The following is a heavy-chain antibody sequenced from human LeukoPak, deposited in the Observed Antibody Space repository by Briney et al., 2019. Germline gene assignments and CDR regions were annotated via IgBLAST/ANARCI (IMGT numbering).Heavy chain of an antibody. CDR3: AKSIVVVPDGMDV. CDR2: ISSSSTYI. CDR1: GFTFSSYS. Sequence: GGSLRLSCAASGFTFSSYSMNWVRQAPGKGLEWVSSISSSSTYIYYADSVRGRFTISRDNAKNSLYLQMSSLRAEDTAVYYCAKSIVVVPDGMDVWGQGTTVTVSS. J-gene: IGHJ6*02. D-gene: IGHD2-2*01. V-gene: IGHV3-21*01.